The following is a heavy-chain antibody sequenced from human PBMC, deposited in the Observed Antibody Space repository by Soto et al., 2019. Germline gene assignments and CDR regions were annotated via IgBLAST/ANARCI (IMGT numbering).Heavy chain of an antibody. CDR2: IDPSDSYT. J-gene: IGHJ6*02. CDR3: VLIRPSVVTMIVVGDYYYYYGMDV. D-gene: IGHD3-22*01. V-gene: IGHV5-10-1*01. Sequence: PGESLKISCKGSGYSFTSYWISWVRQMPGKGLEWMGRIDPSDSYTNYSPSFQGHVTISADKSISTAYLQWSSLKASDTAMYYCVLIRPSVVTMIVVGDYYYYYGMDVWGQGTTVTVSS. CDR1: GYSFTSYW.